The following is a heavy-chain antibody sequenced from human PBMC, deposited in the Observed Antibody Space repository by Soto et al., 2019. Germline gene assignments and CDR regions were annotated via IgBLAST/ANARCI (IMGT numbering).Heavy chain of an antibody. D-gene: IGHD1-20*01. V-gene: IGHV3-23*01. CDR2: ISGSGGST. CDR3: EKDITGKGTKGMDV. J-gene: IGHJ6*02. CDR1: GFTFSSYA. Sequence: GGSLRLSCAASGFTFSSYAMSWVRQAPGKGLEWVSAISGSGGSTYYADSVKGRFTISRDNSKNTLYLQMNSLRAEDTAVYYCEKDITGKGTKGMDVWGQGTTVTVSS.